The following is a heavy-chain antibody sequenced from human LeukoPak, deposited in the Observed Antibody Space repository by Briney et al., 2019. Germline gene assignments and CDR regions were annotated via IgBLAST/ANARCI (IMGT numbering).Heavy chain of an antibody. D-gene: IGHD3-3*01. J-gene: IGHJ5*02. V-gene: IGHV4-34*01. CDR2: INHSGST. CDR1: GGSFSGYY. CDR3: ARGRGLWSGYSVGSRGNWFDP. Sequence: SETLSLTCAVYGGSFSGYYWSWIRQPPGKGLEWIGEINHSGSTNYNPSLKSRATISVDTSKNQFSLKLSSVTAADTAVYYCARGRGLWSGYSVGSRGNWFDPWGQGTLVTVSS.